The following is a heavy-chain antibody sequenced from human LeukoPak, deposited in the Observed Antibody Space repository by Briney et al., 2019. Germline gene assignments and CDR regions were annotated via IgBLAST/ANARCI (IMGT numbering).Heavy chain of an antibody. CDR2: ISSGRGYI. CDR3: ARQCYYYDSNGSCDY. D-gene: IGHD3-22*01. Sequence: GGSLTLSCAASGFTFSTYSMNWVRQAPGKGLEWVSSISSGRGYIYYADSVKGRFSISRDNAKNSLYLQMNSLRAEDTVVYYCARQCYYYDSNGSCDYWGQGTLVTVSS. V-gene: IGHV3-21*01. CDR1: GFTFSTYS. J-gene: IGHJ4*02.